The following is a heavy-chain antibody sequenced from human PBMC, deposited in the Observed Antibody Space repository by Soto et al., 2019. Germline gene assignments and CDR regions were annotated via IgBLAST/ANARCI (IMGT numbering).Heavy chain of an antibody. V-gene: IGHV3-30-3*01. CDR3: ARSDRLGELSFFDY. D-gene: IGHD3-16*02. CDR1: GFTFSSYA. Sequence: GGSLRLSCAASGFTFSSYAMHWVRQAPGKGLEWVAVISYDGSNKYYADSVKGRFTISRDNSKNTLYLQMNSLRAEDTAVYYCARSDRLGELSFFDYWGQGTLVTVSS. CDR2: ISYDGSNK. J-gene: IGHJ4*02.